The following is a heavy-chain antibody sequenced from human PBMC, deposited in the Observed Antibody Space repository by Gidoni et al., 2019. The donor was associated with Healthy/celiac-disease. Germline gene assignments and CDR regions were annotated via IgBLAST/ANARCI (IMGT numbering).Heavy chain of an antibody. CDR3: AKDSELAWIQLWLYYFDY. CDR2: ISYDGSNK. V-gene: IGHV3-30*18. CDR1: GFPFSSYG. D-gene: IGHD5-18*01. J-gene: IGHJ4*02. Sequence: QVQLVESGGGVVQPGRSLRLSCAASGFPFSSYGMHWVRQAPGKGLEWVAVISYDGSNKYYADSVKGRFTISRDNSKNTLYLQMNSLRAEDTAVYYCAKDSELAWIQLWLYYFDYWGQGTLVTVSS.